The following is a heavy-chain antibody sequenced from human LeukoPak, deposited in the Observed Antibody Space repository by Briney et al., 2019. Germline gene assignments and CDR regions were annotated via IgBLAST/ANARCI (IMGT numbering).Heavy chain of an antibody. CDR2: ISSSGSTI. J-gene: IGHJ4*02. CDR3: AKSSVVVVAAIPDY. D-gene: IGHD2-15*01. Sequence: PGGSLRLSCAASGFTFSDYYMSWIRQAPGKGLEWVSYISSSGSTIYYADSVKGRFTIPRDNAKNSLYLQMNSLRAEDTAVYYCAKSSVVVVAAIPDYWGREPWSPSPQ. CDR1: GFTFSDYY. V-gene: IGHV3-11*01.